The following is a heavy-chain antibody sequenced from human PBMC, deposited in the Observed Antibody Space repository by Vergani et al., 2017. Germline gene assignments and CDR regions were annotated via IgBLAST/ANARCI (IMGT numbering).Heavy chain of an antibody. D-gene: IGHD6-19*01. V-gene: IGHV3-9*01. CDR3: AKDYIAVAGMATRFDY. J-gene: IGHJ4*02. Sequence: VQLVESGGGVVQPGRSLRLSCAASGFTFSSYGIHWVRQAPGKGLEWVSGISWNSGIIGYADSVKGRFTISRDNAKNSLYLQVNSLRAEDTALYYCAKDYIAVAGMATRFDYWGQGTLVTVSS. CDR2: ISWNSGII. CDR1: GFTFSSYG.